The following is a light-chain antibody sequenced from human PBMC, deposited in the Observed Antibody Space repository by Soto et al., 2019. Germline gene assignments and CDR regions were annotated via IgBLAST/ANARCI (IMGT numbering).Light chain of an antibody. CDR3: QQRSNWPPIT. J-gene: IGKJ5*01. V-gene: IGKV3-11*01. CDR2: DAS. Sequence: IVLTQFPGTLSLSPGERATLSCRASQSISSYLAWYQQKPGQAPRLLIYDASNRATGIPARFSGSGSGTDFTLTISSLEPEDFAVYYCQQRSNWPPITFGQGTRLEIK. CDR1: QSISSY.